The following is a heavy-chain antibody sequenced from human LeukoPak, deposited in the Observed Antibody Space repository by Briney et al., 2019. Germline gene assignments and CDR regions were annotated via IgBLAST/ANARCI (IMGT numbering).Heavy chain of an antibody. CDR3: ARVATQIHNAFDI. CDR1: GGTSSSYA. CDR2: IIPIFGTA. J-gene: IGHJ3*02. Sequence: ASVKVSCKASGGTSSSYAISWVRQAPGQGLEWMGRIIPIFGTANYAQKFQGRVTITTDESTSTAYMELSSLRSEDTAVYYCARVATQIHNAFDIWGQGTMVTVSS. V-gene: IGHV1-69*05. D-gene: IGHD2-15*01.